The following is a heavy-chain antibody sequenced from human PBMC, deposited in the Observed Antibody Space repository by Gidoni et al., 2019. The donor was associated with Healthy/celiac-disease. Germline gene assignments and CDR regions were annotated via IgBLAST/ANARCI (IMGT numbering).Heavy chain of an antibody. CDR1: AFTFSSYA. CDR2: ISGSGGST. D-gene: IGHD5-12*01. CDR3: AKDHSGYDWHDDWYFDL. Sequence: EVQLVESGGGLVQPGGSLRLSCAASAFTFSSYAMSWVRQAPGKGLEWVSAISGSGGSTYYADSVKGRFTISRDNSKNTLYLQMNSLRAEDTAVYYCAKDHSGYDWHDDWYFDLWGRGTLVTVSS. V-gene: IGHV3-23*04. J-gene: IGHJ2*01.